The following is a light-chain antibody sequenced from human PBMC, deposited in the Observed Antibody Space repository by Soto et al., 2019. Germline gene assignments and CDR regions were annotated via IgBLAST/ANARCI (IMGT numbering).Light chain of an antibody. Sequence: QSALTQPASVSGSPGQSITISCTGTSSDVGAYNYVSWYQQHPGKAPKLMIYDVSDRPSGVSNRFSGSKSGNTASLTISGLQAEDESDYYCSSYTISSTPAVVFGGGTKVTVL. CDR2: DVS. J-gene: IGLJ2*01. CDR1: SSDVGAYNY. V-gene: IGLV2-14*03. CDR3: SSYTISSTPAVV.